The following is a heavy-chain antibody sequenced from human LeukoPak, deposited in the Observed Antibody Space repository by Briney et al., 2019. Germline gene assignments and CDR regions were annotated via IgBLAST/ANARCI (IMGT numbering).Heavy chain of an antibody. CDR3: ARNQWLAYFDY. J-gene: IGHJ4*02. Sequence: ASVKVSCKASGYSFTGHYMHWVRQAPGQGLEWMGWINPKSGGTNYAQKFQGRVTMTRDTSISTAYMDMSSLRSDDTAVYYCARNQWLAYFDYWGQGTLVTVSS. CDR2: INPKSGGT. CDR1: GYSFTGHY. D-gene: IGHD6-19*01. V-gene: IGHV1-2*02.